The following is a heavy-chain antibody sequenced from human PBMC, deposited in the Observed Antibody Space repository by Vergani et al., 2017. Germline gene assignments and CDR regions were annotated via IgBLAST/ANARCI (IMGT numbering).Heavy chain of an antibody. Sequence: QVQLVQSGAEVKKPGSSVKVSCKASVATFRSNTISWVRQVPGQGLEWMGRIIPVLGKTKSAQDFQGRLTITADTSTSTAYMELTSLRSQDTAVYYCARDPRGYGGDPEDDYYGMDVWGQGTTVTVSS. D-gene: IGHD2-21*02. CDR3: ARDPRGYGGDPEDDYYGMDV. J-gene: IGHJ6*02. V-gene: IGHV1-69*08. CDR1: VATFRSNT. CDR2: IIPVLGKT.